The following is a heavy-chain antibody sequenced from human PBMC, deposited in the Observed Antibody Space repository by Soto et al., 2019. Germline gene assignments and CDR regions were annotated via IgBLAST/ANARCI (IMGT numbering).Heavy chain of an antibody. CDR2: IYSGGTT. CDR1: GFAIRSNA. Sequence: GGSLRLSCEASGFAIRSNAIHWVRQAPGKGLEWVAVIYSGGTTYYADSVKGRFTISRDNSKNTLYLQMNSLRVEDTAVYYCARDHSTGWFTDAFDSWGQGTWVTVS. V-gene: IGHV3-53*01. J-gene: IGHJ3*02. D-gene: IGHD6-19*01. CDR3: ARDHSTGWFTDAFDS.